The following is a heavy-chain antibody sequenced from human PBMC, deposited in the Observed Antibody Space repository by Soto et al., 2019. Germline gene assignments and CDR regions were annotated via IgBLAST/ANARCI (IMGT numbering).Heavy chain of an antibody. CDR3: ATVLDYDSSGIAY. V-gene: IGHV1-69*01. D-gene: IGHD3-22*01. CDR1: GGTFSSYA. CDR2: IITIFGTA. Sequence: QVQLVQSGAEVKKPGSSVKVSCKASGGTFSSYAISWVRQAPGQGLEWMGGIITIFGTANYAQKFQGRVTITADEFTSTAYIGLNSLRAEDMAVYYCATVLDYDSSGIAYWGQGTLVTVAS. J-gene: IGHJ4*02.